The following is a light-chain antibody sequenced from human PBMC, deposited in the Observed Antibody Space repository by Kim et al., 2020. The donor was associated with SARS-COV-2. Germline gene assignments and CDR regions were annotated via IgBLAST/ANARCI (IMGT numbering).Light chain of an antibody. CDR2: EDN. J-gene: IGLJ3*02. CDR3: QSFDSTNHWV. CDR1: SGDIASKY. Sequence: NFMLTQPHSVSEFPGKTVTISCTRSSGDIASKYVQWYQQRPGSSPTAVIYEDNKRPSGVPDRFSGSIDSSSNSASLSISGLKTEDEADYYCQSFDSTNHWVFGGGTQLTVL. V-gene: IGLV6-57*01.